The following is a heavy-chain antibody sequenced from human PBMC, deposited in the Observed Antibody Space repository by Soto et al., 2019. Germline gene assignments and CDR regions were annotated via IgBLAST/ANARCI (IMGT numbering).Heavy chain of an antibody. CDR1: GYSFTSYW. V-gene: IGHV5-10-1*01. Sequence: GESLKISCKGSGYSFTSYWISWVRQMPGKGLEWMGRIDPSDSYTNYSPSFQGHDTNSADKSISTAYLQWSSLKASDTAMYYCARHPYDSSGSQIGWFDPWGQGTLVTVSS. D-gene: IGHD3-22*01. J-gene: IGHJ5*02. CDR2: IDPSDSYT. CDR3: ARHPYDSSGSQIGWFDP.